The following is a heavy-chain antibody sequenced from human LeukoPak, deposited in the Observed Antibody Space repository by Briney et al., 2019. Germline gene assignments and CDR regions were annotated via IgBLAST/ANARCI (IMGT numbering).Heavy chain of an antibody. V-gene: IGHV4-31*03. Sequence: SQTLSLTCTVSGGSISSDGYYWTWIRQHLGKGLEWIGYIYYSGTAYYNPSLESRVTLSVDTSKNQFSLRLSSVTAADTAIYYCARYRDSGGRLAFDIWGQGTMATVSS. CDR1: GGSISSDGYY. CDR3: ARYRDSGGRLAFDI. D-gene: IGHD2-15*01. CDR2: IYYSGTA. J-gene: IGHJ3*02.